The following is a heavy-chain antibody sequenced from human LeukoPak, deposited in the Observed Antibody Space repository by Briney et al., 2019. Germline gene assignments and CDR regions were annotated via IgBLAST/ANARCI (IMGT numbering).Heavy chain of an antibody. J-gene: IGHJ4*02. V-gene: IGHV3-30*18. CDR1: GFTFSSYG. D-gene: IGHD4-23*01. CDR2: ISYDGSNK. Sequence: GGSLRLSCAASGFTFSSYGMHWVRQAPGKGLGWVAVISYDGSNKYYADSVKGRFTISRDNSKNTLYLQMNRLRAEDTAVYYCAKDPLSTVVSYFDYWGQGTLVTVSS. CDR3: AKDPLSTVVSYFDY.